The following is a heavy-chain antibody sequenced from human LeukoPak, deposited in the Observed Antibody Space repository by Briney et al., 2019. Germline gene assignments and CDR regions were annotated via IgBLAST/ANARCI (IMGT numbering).Heavy chain of an antibody. CDR3: AKGTTDFDY. CDR1: GFTFSSYS. D-gene: IGHD1-1*01. Sequence: PGGSLSLSCVASGFTFSSYSMKWVRQAPGKGLEWVSYISSRSTTIYYADSVKGRFTISRDNAYNSLYLQMNSLRVEDTALYYCAKGTTDFDYWGQGTPVIVSS. CDR2: ISSRSTTI. V-gene: IGHV3-48*01. J-gene: IGHJ4*02.